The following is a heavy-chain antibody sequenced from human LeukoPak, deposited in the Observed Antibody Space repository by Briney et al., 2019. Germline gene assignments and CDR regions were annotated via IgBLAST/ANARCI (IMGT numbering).Heavy chain of an antibody. V-gene: IGHV3-7*01. CDR2: IKQDGSEK. CDR1: GFTFSSYW. Sequence: GGSLRLSCAASGFTFSSYWMSWVRQAPGKGLEWVANIKQDGSEKYYVDSVKGRFTISRDNAKNSLYLQMNSLRAEDTAVYYCARDDGGNFNDAFDIWGQGTMVTVSP. D-gene: IGHD4-23*01. J-gene: IGHJ3*02. CDR3: ARDDGGNFNDAFDI.